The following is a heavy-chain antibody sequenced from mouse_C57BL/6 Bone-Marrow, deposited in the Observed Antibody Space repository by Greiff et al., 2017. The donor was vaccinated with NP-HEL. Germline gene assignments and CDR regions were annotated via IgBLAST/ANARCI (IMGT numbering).Heavy chain of an antibody. V-gene: IGHV1-52*01. Sequence: QVQLQQPGAELVRPGSSVKLSCKASGYTFTSYWMHWVKQRPIQGLEWIGNIDPSDSETHYNQKFKDKATLTVDKSSSTAYMQLSSLTSEDSAVYSCAKEAYYDCYWFAYWGQGTLVTVSA. CDR3: AKEAYYDCYWFAY. D-gene: IGHD2-4*01. CDR1: GYTFTSYW. CDR2: IDPSDSET. J-gene: IGHJ3*01.